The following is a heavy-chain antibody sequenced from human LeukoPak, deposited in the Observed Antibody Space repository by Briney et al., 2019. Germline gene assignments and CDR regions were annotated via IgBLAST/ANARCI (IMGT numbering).Heavy chain of an antibody. V-gene: IGHV4-34*01. J-gene: IGHJ5*02. D-gene: IGHD3-10*01. Sequence: SETLSLTCAVYGGSFSGYYWSWIRQPPGKGLEWIGEINHSGSTNYNPSLKSRVTISVDTSKNQFSLKLSSVTAADTAVYYCARGGILWFGDQRYNWFDPWGQGTQVTVSS. CDR1: GGSFSGYY. CDR3: ARGGILWFGDQRYNWFDP. CDR2: INHSGST.